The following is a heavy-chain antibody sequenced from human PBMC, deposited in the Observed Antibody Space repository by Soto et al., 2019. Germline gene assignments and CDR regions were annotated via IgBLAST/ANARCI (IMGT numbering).Heavy chain of an antibody. CDR1: GGSISSYY. Sequence: SETLSLTCTVSGGSISSYYWSWIRQPPGKGLEWIGYIYYSGSTNYNPSLKSRVTISVDTSKNQFSLKLSSVTAADTAVYYCARDLGCWSYSPRYFDYCGQGTMCTVSS. V-gene: IGHV4-59*01. CDR2: IYYSGST. D-gene: IGHD1-26*01. J-gene: IGHJ4*02. CDR3: ARDLGCWSYSPRYFDY.